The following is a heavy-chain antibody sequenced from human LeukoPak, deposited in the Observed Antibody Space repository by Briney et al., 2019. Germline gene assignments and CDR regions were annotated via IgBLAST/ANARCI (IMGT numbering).Heavy chain of an antibody. CDR2: IYPPDSDT. V-gene: IGHV5-51*01. Sequence: GESLKISCKGSGYSFTNYWIGWVRQMPGKGLEWMGIIYPPDSDTRYSPSFQGQVTISADKSISTAYLQWSSLKASDTAMYYCARRITIARGSYYLDHWGQGTLVTVFS. CDR3: ARRITIARGSYYLDH. CDR1: GYSFTNYW. D-gene: IGHD3-10*01. J-gene: IGHJ4*02.